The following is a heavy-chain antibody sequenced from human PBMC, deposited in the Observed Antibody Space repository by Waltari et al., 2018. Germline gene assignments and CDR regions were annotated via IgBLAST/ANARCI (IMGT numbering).Heavy chain of an antibody. CDR2: IYYRGST. Sequence: QVQLQESGPGLVKPSQTLSLTCTVSGGSISSGDYYWSWIRPPPGKGLVWLGYIYYRGSTYYNPSLKSRVTISVDTSKNQFSLKLSSVTAADTAVYYCARDRRGANYDFWSGYYTGPGWFDPWGQGTLVTVSS. J-gene: IGHJ5*02. CDR1: GGSISSGDYY. V-gene: IGHV4-30-4*08. D-gene: IGHD3-3*01. CDR3: ARDRRGANYDFWSGYYTGPGWFDP.